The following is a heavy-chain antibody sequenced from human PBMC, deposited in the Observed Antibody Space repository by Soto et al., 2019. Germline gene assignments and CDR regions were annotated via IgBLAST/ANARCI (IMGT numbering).Heavy chain of an antibody. Sequence: PSETLSLTCTLSGGSVRAPDWWNWARQSLDKGLEWIAEVHISGHSNYNPSLRSRVSVSIDSSKNQFYLNLNSVTAADTAIYYCARVRQGCSANNCYFDPRGQGTQVTVSS. J-gene: IGHJ5*01. CDR1: GGSVRAPDW. CDR2: VHISGHS. D-gene: IGHD1-1*01. V-gene: IGHV4-4*02. CDR3: ARVRQGCSANNCYFDP.